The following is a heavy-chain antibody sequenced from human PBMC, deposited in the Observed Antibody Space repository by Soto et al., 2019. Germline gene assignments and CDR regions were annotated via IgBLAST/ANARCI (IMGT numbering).Heavy chain of an antibody. V-gene: IGHV3-23*01. J-gene: IGHJ3*01. D-gene: IGHD6-6*01. CDR3: AKDGQYRTDGFDV. CDR2: LSRGGGTT. CDR1: EFTFTNYG. Sequence: GGTLRLSCAASEFTFTNYGMSWVRQAPGKGLEWIAGLSRGGGTTYYADSVKGRFTISRDNSKNTLDLIMNSLKVEDTALYYCAKDGQYRTDGFDVWGQGTMVTVSS.